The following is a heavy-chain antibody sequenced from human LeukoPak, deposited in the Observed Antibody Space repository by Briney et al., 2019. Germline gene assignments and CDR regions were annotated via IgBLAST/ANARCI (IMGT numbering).Heavy chain of an antibody. CDR2: INPNSGGT. V-gene: IGHV1-2*02. J-gene: IGHJ4*02. Sequence: ASVKVSCKASGYTFTGYYMHWVRQAPGQGLEWMGWINPNSGGTNYAQKFQGGVTMTRDTSISTAYMELSRLRSDDTAGYYCARDSSGWFLVYWGQGTLVTVSS. CDR1: GYTFTGYY. D-gene: IGHD6-19*01. CDR3: ARDSSGWFLVY.